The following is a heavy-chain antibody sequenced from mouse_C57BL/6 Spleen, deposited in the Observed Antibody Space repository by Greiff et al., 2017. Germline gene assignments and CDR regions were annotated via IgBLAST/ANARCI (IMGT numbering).Heavy chain of an antibody. CDR3: ARELPVYAMDY. V-gene: IGHV1-50*01. CDR1: GYTFTSYW. D-gene: IGHD1-1*01. Sequence: QVQLQQPGAELVKPGASVKLSCKASGYTFTSYWMQWVKQRPGPGLEWIGEIDPSDSYTNYNQKFKGKATLTVDTSSSTAYMQLSSLTSEDSAVYYCARELPVYAMDYWGQGTSVTVSS. CDR2: IDPSDSYT. J-gene: IGHJ4*01.